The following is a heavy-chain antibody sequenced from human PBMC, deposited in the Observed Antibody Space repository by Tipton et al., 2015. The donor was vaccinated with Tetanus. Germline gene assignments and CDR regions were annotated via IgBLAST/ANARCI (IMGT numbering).Heavy chain of an antibody. V-gene: IGHV3-48*03. CDR2: ISSAGETQ. CDR3: ARENGGYDYYYYYGMDV. D-gene: IGHD5-12*01. Sequence: SLRLSCVASGFNLGSYGIHWVRQAPGKGLEWVAFISSAGETQLYADSVKGRFTISRDNAKKSLYLQMNSLRAEDTAVYYCARENGGYDYYYYYGMDVWGQGTTVTVSS. J-gene: IGHJ6*02. CDR1: GFNLGSYG.